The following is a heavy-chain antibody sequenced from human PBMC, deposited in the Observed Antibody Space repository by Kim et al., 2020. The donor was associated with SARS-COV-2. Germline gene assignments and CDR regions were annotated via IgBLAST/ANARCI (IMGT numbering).Heavy chain of an antibody. D-gene: IGHD2-15*01. CDR2: INPNSGGT. CDR1: GYTFTGYY. Sequence: ASVKVSCKASGYTFTGYYMHWVRQAPGQGLEWMGWINPNSGGTNYAQKFQGRVTMTRDTSISTAYMELSRLRSDDTAVYYCARAHGGNGAPGPYFDYWGQGTLVTVSS. CDR3: ARAHGGNGAPGPYFDY. V-gene: IGHV1-2*02. J-gene: IGHJ4*02.